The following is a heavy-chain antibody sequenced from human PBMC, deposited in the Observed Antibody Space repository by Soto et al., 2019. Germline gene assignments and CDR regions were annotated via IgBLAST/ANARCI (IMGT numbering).Heavy chain of an antibody. CDR2: IYHSGST. CDR3: ARAHDSSGYYYDY. J-gene: IGHJ4*02. Sequence: QVQLQESGPGLVKPSGTLSLTCAVSGGSISSSNWWSWVRQPPGKGLEWIGEIYHSGSTNYNPSLQSLVTISVDKSKNQFSLKLSSVTAADTAVYYCARAHDSSGYYYDYWGQGTLVTVSS. CDR1: GGSISSSNW. V-gene: IGHV4-4*02. D-gene: IGHD3-22*01.